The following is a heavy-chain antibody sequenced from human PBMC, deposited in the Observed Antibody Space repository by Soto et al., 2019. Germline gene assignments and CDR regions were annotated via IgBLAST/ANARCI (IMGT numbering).Heavy chain of an antibody. CDR1: GFTFSSYA. CDR3: AKGTHSSSWHTFVDY. J-gene: IGHJ4*02. CDR2: ISGSGGST. V-gene: IGHV3-23*01. D-gene: IGHD6-13*01. Sequence: EVQLLVSGGGLVQPGGSLRLSCAASGFTFSSYAMSWVRQDPGKGLEWVSAISGSGGSTYYADSVNGRFTISRDNSKNTLYLQMNSLRAEDTAVYYCAKGTHSSSWHTFVDYWGQGTLVTVSS.